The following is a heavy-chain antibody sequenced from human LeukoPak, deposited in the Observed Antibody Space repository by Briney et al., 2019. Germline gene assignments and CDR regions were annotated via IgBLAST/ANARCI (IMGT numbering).Heavy chain of an antibody. V-gene: IGHV3-11*04. Sequence: AGGSLRLSCAASGFTFSDYYMSWIRQAPGKGLEWVSYISSSGSTIYYADSVKGRFTISRDNAKNSLYLQMNSLRAEDTAVYYCARDRGIVVVPAVPMGYFDYWGQGTLVTVSS. CDR1: GFTFSDYY. CDR2: ISSSGSTI. D-gene: IGHD2-2*01. CDR3: ARDRGIVVVPAVPMGYFDY. J-gene: IGHJ4*02.